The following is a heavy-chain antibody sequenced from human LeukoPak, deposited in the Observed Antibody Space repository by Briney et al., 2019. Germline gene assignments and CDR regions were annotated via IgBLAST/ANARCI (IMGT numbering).Heavy chain of an antibody. Sequence: GGSLRLSCAASGFTFSSYAMHWVRQAPGKGLEWVAVISYDGSNKYCADSVKGRFTISRDNSKNTLYLQMNSLRAEDTAVYYCARGRSIAARPGRSGYMDVWGKGTTVTVSS. CDR1: GFTFSSYA. V-gene: IGHV3-30*01. D-gene: IGHD6-6*01. CDR2: ISYDGSNK. J-gene: IGHJ6*03. CDR3: ARGRSIAARPGRSGYMDV.